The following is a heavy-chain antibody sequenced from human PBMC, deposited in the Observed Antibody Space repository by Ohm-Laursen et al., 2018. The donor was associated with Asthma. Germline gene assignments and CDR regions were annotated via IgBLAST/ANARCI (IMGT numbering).Heavy chain of an antibody. CDR2: IKQDGSEK. J-gene: IGHJ5*02. CDR3: VRWAWLGS. V-gene: IGHV3-7*01. CDR1: GFTSSGDC. Sequence: SLRLSCTASGFTSSGDCINWVRQAPGKGLEWVANIKQDGSEKHYLASVKGRFTISRANAKSSLYLQMDSLRRDDTAVYYCVRWAWLGSWGQGTLVTVSS. D-gene: IGHD6-19*01.